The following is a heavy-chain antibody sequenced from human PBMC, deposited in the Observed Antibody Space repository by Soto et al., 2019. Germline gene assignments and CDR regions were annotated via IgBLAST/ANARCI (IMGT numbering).Heavy chain of an antibody. CDR2: IWYDGSKE. D-gene: IGHD3-22*01. V-gene: IGHV3-33*01. CDR3: EAANYDSSGFYGNY. CDR1: GFTFRDIG. Sequence: HAQLVESGGSVVQPGRSLRLSCVASGFTFRDIGMNWVRQVPGKGLEWVAVIWYDGSKEYYADSVKGRFTISRDNSKNTLYLEMNSLRAEDTAVYYCEAANYDSSGFYGNYWGQGTLVTVSS. J-gene: IGHJ4*02.